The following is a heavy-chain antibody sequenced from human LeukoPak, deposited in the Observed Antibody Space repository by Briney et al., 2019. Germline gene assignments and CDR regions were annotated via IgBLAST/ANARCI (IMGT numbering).Heavy chain of an antibody. CDR1: GFTFSSYA. J-gene: IGHJ4*02. Sequence: GGSLRLSCAVSGFTFSSYAMSWVRQVPGRGLEWVSAISGSGGSTYYADSVKGRFTISRDNSKNTLYLRMNSLRAEDTAVYYCAKSVVPAAIRNYFDYWGQGTLVTVSS. CDR3: AKSVVPAAIRNYFDY. V-gene: IGHV3-23*01. CDR2: ISGSGGST. D-gene: IGHD2-2*02.